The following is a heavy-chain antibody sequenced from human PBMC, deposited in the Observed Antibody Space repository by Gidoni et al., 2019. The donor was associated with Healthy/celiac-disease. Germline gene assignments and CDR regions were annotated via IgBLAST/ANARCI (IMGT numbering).Heavy chain of an antibody. Sequence: QLQLQESGPDLVQPSETLSLTCTVSGGSISSSSYYWGWIRQPPGKGLEWIGSIYYSGSTYYNPSLKSRVTISVDTSKNQFSLKLSSVTAADTAVYYCARPPRGGDFHYFDYWGQGTLVTVSS. J-gene: IGHJ4*02. D-gene: IGHD3-10*01. CDR2: IYYSGST. CDR3: ARPPRGGDFHYFDY. CDR1: GGSISSSSYY. V-gene: IGHV4-39*01.